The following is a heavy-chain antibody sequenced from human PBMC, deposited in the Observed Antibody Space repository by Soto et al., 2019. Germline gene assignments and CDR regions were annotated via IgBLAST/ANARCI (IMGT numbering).Heavy chain of an antibody. Sequence: SQTLSLTCAISGDSVSSNRPTWNWIRQSPSRGLEWLGRTYYRSKWYNDYAISVKSRITINPDTSKNQFSLQLNSVVPEDTAVYYCGRAHLGSDRYILEPFDPWGQGTLVTVSS. D-gene: IGHD1-1*01. V-gene: IGHV6-1*01. J-gene: IGHJ5*02. CDR3: GRAHLGSDRYILEPFDP. CDR1: GDSVSSNRPT. CDR2: TYYRSKWYN.